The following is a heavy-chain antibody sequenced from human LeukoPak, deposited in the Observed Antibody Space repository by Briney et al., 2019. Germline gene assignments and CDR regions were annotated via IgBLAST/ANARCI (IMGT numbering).Heavy chain of an antibody. D-gene: IGHD5-18*01. Sequence: ASVRVSCKASGYTFTSYGISWVRQAPGQGLEWMGWISAYNGNTNYAQKLQGRVTMTTDTSTSTAYMELRSLRSDDTAMYYCARDRRYSYGYDAFDIWGQGTMVTVSS. CDR3: ARDRRYSYGYDAFDI. V-gene: IGHV1-18*01. CDR1: GYTFTSYG. CDR2: ISAYNGNT. J-gene: IGHJ3*02.